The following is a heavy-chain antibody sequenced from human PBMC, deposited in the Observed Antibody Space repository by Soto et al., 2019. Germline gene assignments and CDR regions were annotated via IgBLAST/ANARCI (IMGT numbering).Heavy chain of an antibody. CDR3: ARVAYNWHDPTYYYYGMDV. V-gene: IGHV1-69*13. Sequence: SVKVSCKASGGTFSSYAISWVRQAPGQGLEWMGGIIRIFGTANYAQKFQGRVTMTADESTSTAYMELRSLRSEDTAVYYCARVAYNWHDPTYYYYGMDVWGQGTTVTVSS. CDR1: GGTFSSYA. CDR2: IIRIFGTA. J-gene: IGHJ6*02. D-gene: IGHD1-1*01.